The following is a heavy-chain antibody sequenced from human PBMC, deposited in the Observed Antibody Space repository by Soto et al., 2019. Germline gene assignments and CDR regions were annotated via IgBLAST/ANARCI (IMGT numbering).Heavy chain of an antibody. CDR2: ISYDGTNK. V-gene: IGHV3-30*18. CDR3: AKEFHTWNYFDY. D-gene: IGHD1-20*01. Sequence: PGGSLRLSCAASGFTFSSSGMHWDRQAPGKGLEWVSVISYDGTNKYYADSVKGRFTISRDNSKNTLYLQMNSLRAEDTGVYYCAKEFHTWNYFDYWGQGTLVTVSS. CDR1: GFTFSSSG. J-gene: IGHJ4*02.